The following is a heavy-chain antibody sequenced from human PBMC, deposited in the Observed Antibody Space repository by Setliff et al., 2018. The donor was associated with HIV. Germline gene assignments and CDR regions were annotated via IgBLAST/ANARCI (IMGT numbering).Heavy chain of an antibody. CDR3: ARSRTNWFDP. CDR2: IYTSGST. V-gene: IGHV4-61*02. J-gene: IGHJ5*01. Sequence: PSETLSLTCTVSGGSISSGSYYWSWIRQPAGKGLEWIGRIYTSGSTNYNPSLKSRVTISVDTSKNHFSLKLSSVTAADTAVYYCARSRTNWFDPWGQGTMVTVSS. CDR1: GGSISSGSYY.